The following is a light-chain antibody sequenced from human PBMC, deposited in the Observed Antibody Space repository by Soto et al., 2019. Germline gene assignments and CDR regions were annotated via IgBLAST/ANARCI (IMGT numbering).Light chain of an antibody. CDR3: SSYASSTTPYV. Sequence: QSALTQPASVSGSPGQSITISCTGTSSDVGSYNLVSWYRQHPGKAPKLMIYEGSKRPSGVSNRFSGSKSGNTASLTISGLQAEDEADYYCSSYASSTTPYVFGTGTKVTVL. V-gene: IGLV2-14*02. CDR1: SSDVGSYNL. CDR2: EGS. J-gene: IGLJ1*01.